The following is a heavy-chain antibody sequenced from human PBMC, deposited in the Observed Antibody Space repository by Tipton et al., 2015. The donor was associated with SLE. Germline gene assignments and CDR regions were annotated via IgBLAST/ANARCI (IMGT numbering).Heavy chain of an antibody. CDR3: ARESPFWSGDYYGMDV. V-gene: IGHV4-30-4*08. CDR1: GGSISSGDYY. CDR2: IYYSGST. J-gene: IGHJ6*02. D-gene: IGHD3-3*01. Sequence: TLSLTCTVSGGSISSGDYYWSWIRQPPGKGLEWIGYIYYSGSTYYNPSLKSRVTISVDTSKNQFSLKLSSVTAADTAVYYCARESPFWSGDYYGMDVWGQGTTVTVSS.